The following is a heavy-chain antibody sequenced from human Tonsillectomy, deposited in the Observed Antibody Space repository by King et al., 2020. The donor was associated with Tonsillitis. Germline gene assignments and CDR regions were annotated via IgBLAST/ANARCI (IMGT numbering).Heavy chain of an antibody. CDR1: GFTFSNYA. V-gene: IGHV3-23*04. J-gene: IGHJ4*02. CDR2: IGGSGTIT. Sequence: VQLVESGGALVQPGGSLRLSCAASGFTFSNYAMSWVRQAPRKGLEWVSDIGGSGTITYYADSVKGRFTISRDNSKNTLYLQMKSLRSEDTAVYYCAKSASGWSNLDYWGQGTLVTVSS. D-gene: IGHD6-19*01. CDR3: AKSASGWSNLDY.